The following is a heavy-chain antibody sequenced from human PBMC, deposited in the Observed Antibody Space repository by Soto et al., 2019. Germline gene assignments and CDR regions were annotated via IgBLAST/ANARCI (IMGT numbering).Heavy chain of an antibody. Sequence: GASVKVSCKASGYTFTSYDINWVRQATGQGLEWMGWMNPNSGDTGYAQKFQGRVTMTRNTSISTAYMELSSLRSEDTAVYYCARGLRTYYNYYYYYYMDVWGKGTRSPSP. J-gene: IGHJ6*03. CDR1: GYTFTSYD. CDR3: ARGLRTYYNYYYYYYMDV. CDR2: MNPNSGDT. D-gene: IGHD1-26*01. V-gene: IGHV1-8*01.